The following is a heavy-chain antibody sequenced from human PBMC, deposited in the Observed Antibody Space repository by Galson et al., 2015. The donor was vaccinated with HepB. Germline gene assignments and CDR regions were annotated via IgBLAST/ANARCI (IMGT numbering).Heavy chain of an antibody. CDR1: GFTVSDNY. J-gene: IGHJ5*01. V-gene: IGHV3-66*01. D-gene: IGHD3-16*01. CDR2: IYSAGST. CDR3: ARGGNWFDS. Sequence: SLRLSCAASGFTVSDNYMNWVRQAPGRGLEWVSIIYSAGSTYYAESVKGRLTISRDDSKNTLHLQIHSLRAEDTAVYYCARGGNWFDSWGQGTLVTVSS.